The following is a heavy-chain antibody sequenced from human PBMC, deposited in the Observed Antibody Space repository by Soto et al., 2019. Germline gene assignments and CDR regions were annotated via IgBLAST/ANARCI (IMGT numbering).Heavy chain of an antibody. V-gene: IGHV4-38-2*01. CDR3: GRTDNVGYYQH. J-gene: IGHJ1*01. D-gene: IGHD3-3*01. CDR2: IYHSGTT. Sequence: SGTLSLTCAVSGDSITSIYRWAWIRQPPGRGLGWVASIYHSGTTYYNPSLKSRVTISVDTSKNHFSLNLRSVTAADSAAYYCGRTDNVGYYQHFGQGNLVTVSS. CDR1: GDSITSIYR.